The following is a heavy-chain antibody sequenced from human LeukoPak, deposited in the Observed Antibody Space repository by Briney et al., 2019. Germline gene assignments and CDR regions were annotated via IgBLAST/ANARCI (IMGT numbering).Heavy chain of an antibody. J-gene: IGHJ4*02. Sequence: GGSLRLSCAASGFTFSSYWMSWVRQAPGKGLEWVANIKQDGSEKYYVDSVKGRFTISRDNAKNSLYLQMNSLRAEDTAVYYCARAPPGIAAASDYWGQGTLVTVSS. CDR3: ARAPPGIAAASDY. CDR1: GFTFSSYW. CDR2: IKQDGSEK. D-gene: IGHD6-13*01. V-gene: IGHV3-7*01.